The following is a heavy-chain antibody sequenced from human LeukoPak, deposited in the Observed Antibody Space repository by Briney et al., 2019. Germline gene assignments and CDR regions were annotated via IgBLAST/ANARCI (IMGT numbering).Heavy chain of an antibody. V-gene: IGHV3-30*18. Sequence: GGSLRLSCAASGFTFSSYAIHWVRQAPGKGLEWVAVISYDGSNKYYADSVKGRFTVSRDNSKNTLYLQMNSLRAEDTAVYYCAKPHTWNDAGDIDWLDPWGQGTLVTVSS. J-gene: IGHJ5*02. D-gene: IGHD1-1*01. CDR1: GFTFSSYA. CDR2: ISYDGSNK. CDR3: AKPHTWNDAGDIDWLDP.